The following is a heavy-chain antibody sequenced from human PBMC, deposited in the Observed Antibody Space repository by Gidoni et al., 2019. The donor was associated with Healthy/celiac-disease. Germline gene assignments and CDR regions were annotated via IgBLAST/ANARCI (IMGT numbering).Heavy chain of an antibody. CDR2: IIPIFGTA. V-gene: IGHV1-69*01. CDR3: ARRRRSYDYVWVSYRSPFDY. D-gene: IGHD3-16*02. CDR1: GGTFSSYA. Sequence: VQLVQSGAEVKKPGSSVKGSCKASGGTFSSYAHSWGRQAPGQGLEWMGGIIPIFGTANYSPKFQCRVTITADESTSTAYMELSSLRSEDTAVYYCARRRRSYDYVWVSYRSPFDYWGQGTLVTVSS. J-gene: IGHJ4*02.